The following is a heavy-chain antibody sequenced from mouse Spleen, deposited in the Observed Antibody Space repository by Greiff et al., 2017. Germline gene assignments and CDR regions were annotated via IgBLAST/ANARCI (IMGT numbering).Heavy chain of an antibody. CDR2: FYPGSGSI. CDR3: ARHEDPNYYGSSYGYFDY. V-gene: IGHV1-62-2*01. D-gene: IGHD1-1*01. CDR1: GYTFTEYT. Sequence: VQLQQSGAELVKPGASVKLSCKASGYTFTEYTIHWVKQRSGQGLEWIGWFYPGSGSIKYNEKFKDKATLTADKSSSTVYMELSRLTSEDSAVYFCARHEDPNYYGSSYGYFDYWGQGTTLTVSS. J-gene: IGHJ2*01.